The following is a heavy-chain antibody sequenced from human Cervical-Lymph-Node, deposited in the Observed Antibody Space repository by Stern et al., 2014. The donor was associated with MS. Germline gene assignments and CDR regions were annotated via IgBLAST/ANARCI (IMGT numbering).Heavy chain of an antibody. CDR1: GGTFTSYG. D-gene: IGHD6-13*01. J-gene: IGHJ4*02. V-gene: IGHV1-69*19. CDR2: IIPTLGTV. CDR3: ARINRDRSSWYDY. Sequence: VQLVQSGAEVKKPGSSVKVSCKTSGGTFTSYGITLVRQASGQGLEWMGGIIPTLGTVNYAQKVQDRITITADYSTNTVDMELTSLRSEDTAVYYCARINRDRSSWYDYWGQGTLVTVSS.